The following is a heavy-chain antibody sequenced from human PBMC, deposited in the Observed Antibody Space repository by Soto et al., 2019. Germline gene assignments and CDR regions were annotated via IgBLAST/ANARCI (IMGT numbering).Heavy chain of an antibody. CDR1: GVSITTVGYD. CDR3: ARTKCSGGSCYSWSLDD. D-gene: IGHD2-15*01. V-gene: IGHV4-31*03. CDR2: RYCSESS. Sequence: SLGVRGTVAGVSITTVGYDWSWIRQLPGKVLEWIVHRYCSESSYYNRSLKSRVSVSLDTSKNQFFLKLSFVTAADTAMYYCARTKCSGGSCYSWSLDDWGQGTTVTVSS. J-gene: IGHJ4*01.